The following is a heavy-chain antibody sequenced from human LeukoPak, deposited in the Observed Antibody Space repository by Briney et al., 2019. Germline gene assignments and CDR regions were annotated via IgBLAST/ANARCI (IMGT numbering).Heavy chain of an antibody. V-gene: IGHV3-23*01. CDR3: AKDSHYGDYGSHFDY. Sequence: PGGSLRLSCAVSGFTFSSYAMSWVRQAPGKGLEWVSAISGSGGGTFYADSVRGRFTISRDNSKNTVYLQMNSLRAEDTAVYYCAKDSHYGDYGSHFDYWGQGTLVTVSS. J-gene: IGHJ4*02. D-gene: IGHD4-17*01. CDR2: ISGSGGGT. CDR1: GFTFSSYA.